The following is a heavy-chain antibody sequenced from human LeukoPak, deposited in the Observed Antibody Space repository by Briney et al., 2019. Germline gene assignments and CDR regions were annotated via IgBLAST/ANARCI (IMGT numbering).Heavy chain of an antibody. CDR1: GGSFSNYY. CDR2: INDNGRT. CDR3: ARRWNYGRNYYIDV. D-gene: IGHD1-7*01. Sequence: PSETLSLTCAVYGGSFSNYYWNWIRQPPGKGLEWLGEINDNGRTNYNPSLMSRVTVSVDTSKNQFSLRLTSVTATDTAVYYCARRWNYGRNYYIDVWGKGATVSVSS. J-gene: IGHJ6*03. V-gene: IGHV4-34*01.